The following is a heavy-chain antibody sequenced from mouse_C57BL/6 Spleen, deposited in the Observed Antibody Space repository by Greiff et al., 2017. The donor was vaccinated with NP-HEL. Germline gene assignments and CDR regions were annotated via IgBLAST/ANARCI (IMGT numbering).Heavy chain of an antibody. J-gene: IGHJ1*03. CDR2: IDPANGNT. V-gene: IGHV14-3*01. CDR1: GFNIKNTY. D-gene: IGHD1-1*01. CDR3: ARSSPFITTVVAHWYFDV. Sequence: EVKLQESVAELVRPGASVKLSCTASGFNIKNTYMHWVKQRPEQGLEWIGRIDPANGNTKYAPKFQGKATITADTSSNTAYLQLSSLTSEDTAIYYCARSSPFITTVVAHWYFDVWGTGTTVTVSS.